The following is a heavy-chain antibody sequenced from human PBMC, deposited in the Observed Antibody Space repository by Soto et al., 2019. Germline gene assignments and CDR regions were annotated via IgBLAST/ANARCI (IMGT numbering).Heavy chain of an antibody. Sequence: QVQLQESGPGLVKPSQTPSLTCTVSGGSISSGGYYWSWIRQHPGKGLEWIGYIYYSGSTYYNPSLKSRVTISVDTSKNQFSLKLSSVTAADTAVYYCARSGSNYYGSGSLFDYWGQGTLVTVSS. CDR2: IYYSGST. J-gene: IGHJ4*02. CDR3: ARSGSNYYGSGSLFDY. D-gene: IGHD3-10*01. V-gene: IGHV4-31*03. CDR1: GGSISSGGYY.